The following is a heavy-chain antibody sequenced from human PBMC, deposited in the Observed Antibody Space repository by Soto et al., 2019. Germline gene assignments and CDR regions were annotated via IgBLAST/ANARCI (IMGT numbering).Heavy chain of an antibody. J-gene: IGHJ6*03. Sequence: PSETLSLTCAVYGGSFSNYYCSWIRQPPGKGLEWIGEINHSGSTNYNPSLKSRVTISVDTSKNQFSLKLSSVTAADTAVYYCARGPYRRPYYYGSGGGDYYYYMDVWGKGTTVTVSS. CDR1: GGSFSNYY. V-gene: IGHV4-34*01. CDR3: ARGPYRRPYYYGSGGGDYYYYMDV. D-gene: IGHD3-10*01. CDR2: INHSGST.